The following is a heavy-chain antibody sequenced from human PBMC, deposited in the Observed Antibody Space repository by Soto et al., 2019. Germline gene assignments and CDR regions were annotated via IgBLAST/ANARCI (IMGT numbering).Heavy chain of an antibody. CDR3: AKWYASGWYFDY. V-gene: IGHV3-30*18. CDR1: GFTFSSYG. Sequence: QVQLVESGGGVVQPGRSLRLSCVASGFTFSSYGMHWVRQAPGKGLEWVAIISYDGSNKYYADSVKGRFTISRDNSKNTLYLQMNSLSAEDTAVYYCAKWYASGWYFDYWGQGTLVTVSS. J-gene: IGHJ4*02. CDR2: ISYDGSNK. D-gene: IGHD6-19*01.